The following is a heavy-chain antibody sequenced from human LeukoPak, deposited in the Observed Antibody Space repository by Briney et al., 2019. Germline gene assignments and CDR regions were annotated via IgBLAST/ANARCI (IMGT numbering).Heavy chain of an antibody. D-gene: IGHD2-15*01. CDR3: AREEYCSGGSCYPDY. CDR2: IWYDGSNK. V-gene: IGHV3-33*01. J-gene: IGHJ4*02. CDR1: GFTFSSYG. Sequence: PGGSLRLSCAASGFTFSSYGMHWVGQAPGKGLEWVAVIWYDGSNKYYADSVKGRFTISRDNSKNTLYLQMNSLRAEDTAVYYCAREEYCSGGSCYPDYWGQGTLVTVSS.